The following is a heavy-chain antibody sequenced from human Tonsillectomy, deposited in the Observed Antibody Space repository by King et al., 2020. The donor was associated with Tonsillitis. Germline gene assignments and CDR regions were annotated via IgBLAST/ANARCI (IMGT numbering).Heavy chain of an antibody. CDR3: AKGGRDGYSLDY. V-gene: IGHV3-30*18. D-gene: IGHD5-24*01. CDR2: ISYDGSNK. J-gene: IGHJ4*02. CDR1: GFTFSSYG. Sequence: VQLVESGGGVVQPGRSLRLSCAASGFTFSSYGIHWVRQAPGKGLEWVAVISYDGSNKYYADSVKGRFTISRDNSKNTLYLQMNSLRAEDTAVYYCAKGGRDGYSLDYWGQGTLVTVSS.